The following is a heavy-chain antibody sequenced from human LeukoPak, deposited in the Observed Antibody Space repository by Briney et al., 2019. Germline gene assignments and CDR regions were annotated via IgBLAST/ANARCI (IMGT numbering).Heavy chain of an antibody. Sequence: RASVKVSCKASGYTFTSYGISWVRQAPGQGLEWMGWISAYNGNTNYAQKLQGRVTMTRDTSTSTVYMELSSLRSEDTAVYYCARGHIDGWFDPWGQGTLVTVSS. CDR3: ARGHIDGWFDP. CDR2: ISAYNGNT. J-gene: IGHJ5*02. D-gene: IGHD3-9*01. V-gene: IGHV1-18*01. CDR1: GYTFTSYG.